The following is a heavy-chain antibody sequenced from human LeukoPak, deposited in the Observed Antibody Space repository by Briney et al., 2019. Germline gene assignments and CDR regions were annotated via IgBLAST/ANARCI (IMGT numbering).Heavy chain of an antibody. CDR2: IYWDDDK. CDR1: GFSLSTSGVG. V-gene: IGHV2-5*02. CDR3: AHSLRIAVAGPPGVFDY. J-gene: IGHJ4*02. D-gene: IGHD6-19*01. Sequence: SGPTLVNPXQTLTLTCTFSGFSLSTSGVGVGWIRQPPGKALEWLALIYWDDDKRYSPSLKSRLTITKDTSKNQVVLTMTNMDPVDTATYYCAHSLRIAVAGPPGVFDYWGQGTLVTVSS.